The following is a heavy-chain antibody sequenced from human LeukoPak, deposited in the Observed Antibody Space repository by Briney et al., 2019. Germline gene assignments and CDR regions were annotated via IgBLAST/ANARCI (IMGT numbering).Heavy chain of an antibody. J-gene: IGHJ6*02. CDR3: ARGLPVAGPYYYYYYGMDV. CDR2: IYYSGST. V-gene: IGHV4-39*01. Sequence: SETLSLTCTVSGGSISSSGYYWGWIRQPPGKGLEWIGSIYYSGSTYYNPSLKSRVTISVDTSKNQFSLKLNSVTAADTAVYYCARGLPVAGPYYYYYYGMDVWGQGTTVTVSS. D-gene: IGHD6-19*01. CDR1: GGSISSSGYY.